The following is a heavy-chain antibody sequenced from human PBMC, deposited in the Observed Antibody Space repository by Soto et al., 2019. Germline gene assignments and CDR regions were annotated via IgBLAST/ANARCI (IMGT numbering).Heavy chain of an antibody. Sequence: SVKVSSTGCAGTVGGHAITSVRQAVGQALEWVGRIIPIFGTTNYAQTLPARVTISADKPTLPSYMELHSLTSDDTALYHRARDRTDSGYYTTSLDPWGQGTLATDS. V-gene: IGHV1-69*06. CDR1: AGTVGGHA. D-gene: IGHD3-22*01. J-gene: IGHJ5*02. CDR3: ARDRTDSGYYTTSLDP. CDR2: IIPIFGTT.